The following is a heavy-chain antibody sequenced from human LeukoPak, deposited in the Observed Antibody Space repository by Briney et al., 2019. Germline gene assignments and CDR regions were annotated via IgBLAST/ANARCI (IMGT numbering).Heavy chain of an antibody. D-gene: IGHD1-1*01. Sequence: ASVKVSCKASGYTFTSYGISWVRQAPGQGLVWMGWISVYNGDTNYAQKLQGRVTMTRDTSTSTAYMELRSLRSDDTAVYYCARDLRYNWNDFDYWGQGTLVTVSS. CDR2: ISVYNGDT. V-gene: IGHV1-18*01. J-gene: IGHJ4*02. CDR1: GYTFTSYG. CDR3: ARDLRYNWNDFDY.